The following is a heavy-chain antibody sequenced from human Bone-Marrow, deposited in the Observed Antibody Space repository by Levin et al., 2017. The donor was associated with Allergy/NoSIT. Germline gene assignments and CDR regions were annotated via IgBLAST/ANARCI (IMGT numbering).Heavy chain of an antibody. V-gene: IGHV3-7*01. Sequence: GGSLRLSCADSGFTLSSYWMSWVRQAPGKGLEWVANIKQDGSEKYYVDSVKGRFTISRDNAKNSLYLQMNSLRAEDTAVYYCGSGRHYFDYWGQGTLVTVSS. CDR3: GSGRHYFDY. CDR1: GFTLSSYW. CDR2: IKQDGSEK. J-gene: IGHJ4*02.